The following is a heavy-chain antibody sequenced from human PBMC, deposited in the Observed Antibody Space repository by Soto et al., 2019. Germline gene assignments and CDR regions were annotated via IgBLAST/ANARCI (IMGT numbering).Heavy chain of an antibody. Sequence: SETLSLTCTVSGGSISSSSYYWGWTRQPPGKGLEWIGSIYYSGSTYYNPSLKSRVTISVDTSKNQFSLKLSSVTAADTAVYYCAKDKIPPRYFDWFDAFDIWGQGTMVTVSS. D-gene: IGHD3-9*01. V-gene: IGHV4-39*02. CDR2: IYYSGST. J-gene: IGHJ3*02. CDR1: GGSISSSSYY. CDR3: AKDKIPPRYFDWFDAFDI.